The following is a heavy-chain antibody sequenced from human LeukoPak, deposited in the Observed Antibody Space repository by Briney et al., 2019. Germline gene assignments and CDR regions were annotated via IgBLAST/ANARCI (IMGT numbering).Heavy chain of an antibody. V-gene: IGHV3-23*01. Sequence: GGSLRLSCAASGFTFSSYAMSGARQAPAKGLAWVSSRSGSGSNTYYTDSVGRRFTISRDNYKNTLYLQMASRRAGDPALYYCAKENGSGYGDGIDVWGQGTTVTVS. CDR2: RSGSGSNT. J-gene: IGHJ6*02. CDR3: AKENGSGYGDGIDV. CDR1: GFTFSSYA. D-gene: IGHD3-9*01.